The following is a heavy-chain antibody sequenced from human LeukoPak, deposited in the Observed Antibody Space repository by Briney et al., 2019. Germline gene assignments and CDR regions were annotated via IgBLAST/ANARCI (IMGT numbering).Heavy chain of an antibody. D-gene: IGHD3-10*01. J-gene: IGHJ4*02. CDR1: GYTFTGYY. V-gene: IGHV1-2*02. Sequence: ASVKVSCKASGYTFTGYYMHWVRQAPGQGLEWMGCINPNSGGTNYAQKFQGRVTMTRDTSISTAYMELSRLRSDDTAVYYCARDQARSAMVRGVIPGYWGQGTLVTVSS. CDR3: ARDQARSAMVRGVIPGY. CDR2: INPNSGGT.